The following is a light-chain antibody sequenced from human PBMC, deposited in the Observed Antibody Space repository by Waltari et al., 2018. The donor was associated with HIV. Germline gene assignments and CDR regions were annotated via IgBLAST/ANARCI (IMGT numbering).Light chain of an antibody. V-gene: IGLV2-14*03. CDR3: SSYTKTLYVI. J-gene: IGLJ2*01. Sequence: QSALTQPASVSGSPGQSITISCTGTSNDVGGYNYVSWYQQHPGKAPKLMIYDVTTRPSGVSDRFSGSQSGNTASLTISGLQAEDEADYYCSSYTKTLYVIFGGGTKLTVL. CDR2: DVT. CDR1: SNDVGGYNY.